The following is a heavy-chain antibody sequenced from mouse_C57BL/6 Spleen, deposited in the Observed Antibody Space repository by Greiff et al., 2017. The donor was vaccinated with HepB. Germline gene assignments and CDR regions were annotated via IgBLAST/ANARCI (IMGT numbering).Heavy chain of an antibody. D-gene: IGHD2-14*01. V-gene: IGHV5-17*01. J-gene: IGHJ4*01. CDR1: GFTFSDYG. CDR2: ISSGSSTI. CDR3: AMGRYIYYYAMDY. Sequence: EVKLVESGGGLVKPGGSLKLSCAASGFTFSDYGMHWVRQAPEKGLEWVAYISSGSSTIYYADTVKGRFTISRDNAKNTLFLQMTSLRSEDTAMYYCAMGRYIYYYAMDYWGQGTSVTVSS.